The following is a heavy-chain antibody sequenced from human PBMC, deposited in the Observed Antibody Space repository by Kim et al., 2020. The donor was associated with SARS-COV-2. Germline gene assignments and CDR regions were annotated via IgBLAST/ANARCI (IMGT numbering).Heavy chain of an antibody. CDR1: GGSVSSGSYY. Sequence: SETLSLTCTVSGGSVSSGSYYWSWIRQPPGKGLEWIGYIYYSGSTNYNPSLKSRVTISVDTSKNQFSLKLSSVTAADTAVYYCASSQGYCSGGSCYRFDYWGQGTLVTVSS. J-gene: IGHJ4*02. D-gene: IGHD2-15*01. CDR2: IYYSGST. V-gene: IGHV4-61*01. CDR3: ASSQGYCSGGSCYRFDY.